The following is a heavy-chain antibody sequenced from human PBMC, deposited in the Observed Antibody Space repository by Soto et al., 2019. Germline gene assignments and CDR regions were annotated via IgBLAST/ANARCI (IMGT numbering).Heavy chain of an antibody. D-gene: IGHD2-15*01. Sequence: QVQLVQSGAEVKKPGSSVKVSCKACGGTFSSYAISWVRQAPGLGLEWMGGIVPIFGTANYAQKFQGRVTITADESTSTAYMELSSLRSEDTAVYYCARDPRYGGNGLGWFDPWGQGTLVTVSS. CDR2: IVPIFGTA. V-gene: IGHV1-69*12. CDR3: ARDPRYGGNGLGWFDP. J-gene: IGHJ5*02. CDR1: GGTFSSYA.